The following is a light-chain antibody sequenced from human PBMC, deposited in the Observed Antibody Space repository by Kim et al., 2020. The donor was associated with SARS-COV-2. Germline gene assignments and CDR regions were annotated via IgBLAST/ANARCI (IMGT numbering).Light chain of an antibody. J-gene: IGKJ2*01. CDR3: QHYGGGYT. V-gene: IGKV3-20*01. CDR2: GAS. Sequence: LVLTQSPGTLSLSPGERATLSCRLSQSLTSSYLTWYQQKPGQAPRLLIYGASNRAIGIPDRFSGSGSETDFTLTISRLDPEDSGVYYCQHYGGGYTFGQGTKLEI. CDR1: QSLTSSY.